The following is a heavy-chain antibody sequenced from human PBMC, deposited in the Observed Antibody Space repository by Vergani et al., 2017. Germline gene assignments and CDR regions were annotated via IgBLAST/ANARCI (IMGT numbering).Heavy chain of an antibody. CDR3: ARQFWVSQGVGAFET. CDR1: GGSISSGYY. V-gene: IGHV4-38-2*02. D-gene: IGHD3-16*01. CDR2: IYHSGST. Sequence: QLQLQESGPGLVKPSETLSLICTVSGGSISSGYYWGWIRQPPGKGLEWIGSIYHSGSTYYNPSLKSRVTISVDTSKNQFSLKLNSVTAADTAVYYCARQFWVSQGVGAFETWGRGTEVSVSS. J-gene: IGHJ3*02.